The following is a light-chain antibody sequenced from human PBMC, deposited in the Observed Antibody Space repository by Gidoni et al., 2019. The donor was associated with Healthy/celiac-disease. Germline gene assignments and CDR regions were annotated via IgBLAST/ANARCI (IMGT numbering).Light chain of an antibody. V-gene: IGKV4-1*01. CDR2: WAS. Sequence: IVMTHPPDSLAVSLGERATINCKSSQSVLYSSNNKNYLAWYQQKPGQPPKLLIYWASTRESGVPDRFSGSGSGTDFTLTISSLQAEDVAVYYCQQYYSTPRTFGQGTKVEIK. CDR3: QQYYSTPRT. J-gene: IGKJ1*01. CDR1: QSVLYSSNNKNY.